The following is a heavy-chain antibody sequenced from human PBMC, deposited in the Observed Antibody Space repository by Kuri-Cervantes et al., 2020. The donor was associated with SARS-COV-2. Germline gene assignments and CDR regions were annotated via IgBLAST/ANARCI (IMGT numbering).Heavy chain of an antibody. J-gene: IGHJ4*02. CDR2: TYYRSKWYH. CDR3: ARVTTGTLDY. V-gene: IGHV6-1*01. Sequence: LRLSCAISGDSVSSNSAGWNWIRQSPSRGLEWLGRTYYRSKWYHDYAVSVKSRIIINLDTSKNQFSLQLSSVTPEDTAVYYCARVTTGTLDYWGQGTLVTVSS. D-gene: IGHD1-1*01. CDR1: GDSVSSNSAG.